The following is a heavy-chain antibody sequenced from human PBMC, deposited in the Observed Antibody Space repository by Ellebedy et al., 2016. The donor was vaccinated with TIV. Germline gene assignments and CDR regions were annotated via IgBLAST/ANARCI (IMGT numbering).Heavy chain of an antibody. Sequence: GGSLRLSXATSGFSMSGYEMSWVRQAPGKGLEWVSSISFDSRYTYYAGSVRGRFTISRDNARGSVFLEMNNLRAEDTAVYYCARDSASHLRFSYTDYWGRGTLIAVSS. CDR2: ISFDSRYT. D-gene: IGHD4-11*01. CDR3: ARDSASHLRFSYTDY. CDR1: GFSMSGYE. V-gene: IGHV3-21*01. J-gene: IGHJ4*01.